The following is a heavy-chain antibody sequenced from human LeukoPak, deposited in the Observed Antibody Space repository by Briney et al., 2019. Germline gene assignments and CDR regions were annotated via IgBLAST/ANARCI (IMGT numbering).Heavy chain of an antibody. CDR2: ISGSGGST. Sequence: GGSLRLSCAASGFTFSSYAMSWVRQAPGKGLEWVSAISGSGGSTYYADSVKGRFTISRDNSMNTLYLQMNSLRAEDTAVYYCAKRTIVGANTQVDPWGQGTLVTVSS. V-gene: IGHV3-23*01. J-gene: IGHJ5*02. D-gene: IGHD1-26*01. CDR1: GFTFSSYA. CDR3: AKRTIVGANTQVDP.